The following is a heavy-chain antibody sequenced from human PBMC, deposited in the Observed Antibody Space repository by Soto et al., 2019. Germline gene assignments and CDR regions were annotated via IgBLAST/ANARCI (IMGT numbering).Heavy chain of an antibody. CDR1: GYTFTSYD. D-gene: IGHD3-3*01. CDR3: ARGWKEDFWSGHYVRGVADYGMDV. Sequence: ASVKVSCKASGYTFTSYDINWVRQATGQGLEWMGWMNPNSGNTGYAQKFQGRVTMTRNTSISTAYMELSSLRSEDTAVYYCARGWKEDFWSGHYVRGVADYGMDVWGQGTTVTVSS. V-gene: IGHV1-8*01. CDR2: MNPNSGNT. J-gene: IGHJ6*02.